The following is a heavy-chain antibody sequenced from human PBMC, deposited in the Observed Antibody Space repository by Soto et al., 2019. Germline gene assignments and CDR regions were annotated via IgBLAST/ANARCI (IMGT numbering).Heavy chain of an antibody. V-gene: IGHV5-51*01. D-gene: IGHD5-12*01. Sequence: GESLKISCQGSGYTFTGYWIGWVRQMSGEGLEWMGIIYPGDSDTRYSPSFRGQVTISADKSLSTAYLQWRSLKASDTAMYYCARHSWLQSPDYWGQGTLVTVSS. CDR1: GYTFTGYW. CDR3: ARHSWLQSPDY. CDR2: IYPGDSDT. J-gene: IGHJ4*02.